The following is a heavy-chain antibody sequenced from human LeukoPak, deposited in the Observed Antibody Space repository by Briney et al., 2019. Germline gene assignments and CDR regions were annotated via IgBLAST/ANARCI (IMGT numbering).Heavy chain of an antibody. CDR3: ARALSGSRAEYFQH. Sequence: GGSLRLSCAASGFTFSSYSMNWVRQAPGKGLEWVSYISSRSSTIYYADSVKGRFTISRDNAKNSLYLQMNSLRAEDTAVYYCARALSGSRAEYFQHWGQGTLVTVSS. CDR2: ISSRSSTI. V-gene: IGHV3-48*01. D-gene: IGHD3-10*01. J-gene: IGHJ1*01. CDR1: GFTFSSYS.